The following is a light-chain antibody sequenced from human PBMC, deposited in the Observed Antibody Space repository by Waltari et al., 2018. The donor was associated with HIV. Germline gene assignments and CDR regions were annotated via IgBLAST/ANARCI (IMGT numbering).Light chain of an antibody. V-gene: IGLV10-54*01. CDR1: SDTCGNPV. CDR3: SAWDSSLSAWV. J-gene: IGLJ3*02. CDR2: SNN. Sequence: HAGQTPPPPVSTALRQTATLTHTRNSDTCGNPVAAWLQHHQGHPPKLLSYSNNNRPSDISERLSASRSGNTAPLTIAGLRPEDEADYCCSAWDSSLSAWVFGGGTKLAVL.